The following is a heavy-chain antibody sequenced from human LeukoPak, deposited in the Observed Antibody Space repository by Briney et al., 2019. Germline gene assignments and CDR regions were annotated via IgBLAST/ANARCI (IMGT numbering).Heavy chain of an antibody. V-gene: IGHV3-48*04. D-gene: IGHD6-19*01. CDR1: GFTFSSYG. CDR2: ISSSGSTI. J-gene: IGHJ3*01. Sequence: GGSLRLSCAASGFTFSSYGMHWVRQAPGKGLEWVSYISSSGSTIYYADSVKGRFTISRDNAKKSLYLQMNSLRAEDTAVYYCAREGIALAGNAFDVWGQGTMVTVSS. CDR3: AREGIALAGNAFDV.